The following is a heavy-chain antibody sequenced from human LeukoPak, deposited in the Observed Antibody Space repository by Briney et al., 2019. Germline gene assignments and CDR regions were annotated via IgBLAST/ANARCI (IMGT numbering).Heavy chain of an antibody. D-gene: IGHD3-22*01. CDR3: ARRINYYDSSGYYYVRYFDS. CDR2: INTHGGSL. CDR1: GLTFNIYW. V-gene: IGHV3-74*01. J-gene: IGHJ4*02. Sequence: GRSLRLPRAASGLTFNIYWMHWVRQAPGKAPVWVARINTHGGSLNYADSVKGRFTISRDNAKNTLYLQMNSLGAEDTAVYYCARRINYYDSSGYYYVRYFDSWGEGTLVAVSS.